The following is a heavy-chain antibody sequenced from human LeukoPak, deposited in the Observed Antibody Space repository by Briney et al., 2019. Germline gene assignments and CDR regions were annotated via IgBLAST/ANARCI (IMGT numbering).Heavy chain of an antibody. J-gene: IGHJ5*02. D-gene: IGHD6-13*01. Sequence: PSETLSLTCTVSGYSMSSGYFWGWIRRTPGKGLEWIGSIYHNGKTFYNPSLKSRVTISADTPKKQFSLKLDSVTATDTAVYYCVRVPDSSSWYPTWFDPWGQGTLVTVSS. CDR1: GYSMSSGYF. CDR2: IYHNGKT. V-gene: IGHV4-38-2*02. CDR3: VRVPDSSSWYPTWFDP.